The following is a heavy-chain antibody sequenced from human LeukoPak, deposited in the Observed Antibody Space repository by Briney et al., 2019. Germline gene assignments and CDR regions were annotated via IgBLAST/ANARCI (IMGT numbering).Heavy chain of an antibody. Sequence: PGGSLRLSCAASGFTFSSYSMNWVRQAPGKGLEWFSYISSSSSTIYYADSVKGRFTIARDTAKNSLYLQMNSLKDEDTAVYYCAREYYNSATHFDYWGQGTLVTVSS. V-gene: IGHV3-48*02. CDR2: ISSSSSTI. D-gene: IGHD3-10*01. CDR1: GFTFSSYS. J-gene: IGHJ4*02. CDR3: AREYYNSATHFDY.